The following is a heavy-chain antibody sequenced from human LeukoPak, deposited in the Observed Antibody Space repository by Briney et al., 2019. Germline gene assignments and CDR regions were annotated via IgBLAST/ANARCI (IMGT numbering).Heavy chain of an antibody. CDR2: IRSKAYGGTT. J-gene: IGHJ6*04. Sequence: GGSLRLSCTASGFTFGDYAMSWVRQAPGKGLEWVGFIRSKAYGGTTEYAASVKGRFTISRDDSKSIAYLRMNSLKTEDTAVYYCTRESTITMVRGVIGPRRNYYYYYGMDVWGKGTTVTVSS. CDR3: TRESTITMVRGVIGPRRNYYYYYGMDV. D-gene: IGHD3-10*01. CDR1: GFTFGDYA. V-gene: IGHV3-49*04.